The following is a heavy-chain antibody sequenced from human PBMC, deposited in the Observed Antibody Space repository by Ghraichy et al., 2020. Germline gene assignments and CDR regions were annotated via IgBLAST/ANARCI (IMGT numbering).Heavy chain of an antibody. D-gene: IGHD6-19*01. J-gene: IGHJ4*02. CDR1: SDSISSSNW. Sequence: SETLSLTCAVSSDSISSSNWWSWVRQPPGKGLEWIGEIYHSGSTNYNPSLKSRVTISVDKSKNQFSLKLSSVTAADTAVYYCARYGMSGWRDFDYWGQGTLVTVSS. V-gene: IGHV4-4*02. CDR2: IYHSGST. CDR3: ARYGMSGWRDFDY.